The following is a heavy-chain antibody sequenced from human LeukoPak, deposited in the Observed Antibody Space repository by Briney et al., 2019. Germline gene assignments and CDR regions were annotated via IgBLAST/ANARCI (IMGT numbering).Heavy chain of an antibody. CDR3: TRYDYGSYAFDY. Sequence: GGSLKLSCAASGFTFSGSAIHWVRQTSGKGLEWVGRIRDEADSYATAYAASVKGRFTISRDDSKNTAYLQMNSLKMEDTAVYYCTRYDYGSYAFDYWGQGTLVTVSS. V-gene: IGHV3-73*01. CDR1: GFTFSGSA. J-gene: IGHJ4*02. CDR2: IRDEADSYAT. D-gene: IGHD4-17*01.